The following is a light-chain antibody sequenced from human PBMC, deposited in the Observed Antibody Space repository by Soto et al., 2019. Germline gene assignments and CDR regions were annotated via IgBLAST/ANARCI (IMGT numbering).Light chain of an antibody. Sequence: EIVMTQSPATLSVSPGEGATLSCTASQSVSSKLAWYQQRPGQAPRLIIYGASTRATGIPARFSGSGSGTECTLIISSLQSEDAAVYYCQQYNSWLWTLGQGTKVDIK. V-gene: IGKV3-15*01. CDR3: QQYNSWLWT. CDR2: GAS. J-gene: IGKJ1*01. CDR1: QSVSSK.